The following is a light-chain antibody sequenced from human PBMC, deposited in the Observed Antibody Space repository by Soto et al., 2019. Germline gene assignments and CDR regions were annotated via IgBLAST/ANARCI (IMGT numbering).Light chain of an antibody. J-gene: IGKJ4*01. Sequence: DIHMTQSPSSLSASVGDRVTITCRASQNISSYLNWYQQKPGKAPKLLIYAASSLQSGVPSRFSGSGSGTDFTLTISSLQPEDFATYYCQQSYSTLAFGGGTKVEIK. CDR3: QQSYSTLA. CDR1: QNISSY. V-gene: IGKV1-39*01. CDR2: AAS.